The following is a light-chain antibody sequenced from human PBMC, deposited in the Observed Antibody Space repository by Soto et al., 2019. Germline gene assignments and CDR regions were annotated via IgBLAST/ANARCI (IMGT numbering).Light chain of an antibody. CDR3: QQYGSSPRT. Sequence: EIVLTQSPGTLSLSPGERATLSCRASQNVGSRYLAWYQQKPGQAPRLLIYGTSNRATGITDRFGGSGSGKDFSLTISSLEPGDLAVYYCQQYGSSPRTFGQGTKVEIK. J-gene: IGKJ1*01. V-gene: IGKV3-20*01. CDR2: GTS. CDR1: QNVGSRY.